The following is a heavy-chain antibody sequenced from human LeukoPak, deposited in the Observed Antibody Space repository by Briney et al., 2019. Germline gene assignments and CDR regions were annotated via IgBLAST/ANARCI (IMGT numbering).Heavy chain of an antibody. CDR3: AGGTGVFDY. D-gene: IGHD7-27*01. CDR1: GVTVSSISAA. CDR2: TYYRSKWYN. V-gene: IGHV6-1*01. J-gene: IGHJ4*02. Sequence: SQTLSLTCAISGVTVSSISAAWNWFRQSPSRGLEWLGRTYYRSKWYNDYAVFVKSRITINPDTSKNQFSLQLDSVAPEDTAVYYCAGGTGVFDYWGQGTRVTVSS.